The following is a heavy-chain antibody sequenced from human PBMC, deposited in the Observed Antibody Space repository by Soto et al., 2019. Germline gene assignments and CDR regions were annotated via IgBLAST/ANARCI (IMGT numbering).Heavy chain of an antibody. CDR2: ISGSGGST. D-gene: IGHD3-22*01. Sequence: PGGSLRLSCAASGFTFSSYAMSWVRQAPGKGLEWVSAISGSGGSTYYADSVKGRFTISRDNSKNTLYLQMNSLRAEDTAVYYWATGSPYYYDSSGYYHFDYWGQGTLVTVSS. J-gene: IGHJ4*02. CDR3: ATGSPYYYDSSGYYHFDY. V-gene: IGHV3-23*01. CDR1: GFTFSSYA.